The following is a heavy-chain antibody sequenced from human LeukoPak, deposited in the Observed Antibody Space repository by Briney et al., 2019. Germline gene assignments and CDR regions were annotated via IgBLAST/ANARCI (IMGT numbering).Heavy chain of an antibody. CDR1: GGSINGYY. D-gene: IGHD3-16*01. CDR2: ISHRGST. V-gene: IGHV4-59*01. Sequence: SSETLSLTCTVSGGSINGYYWSWIRQPPGKAPEWIGYISHRGSTKYNLSLKSRVTMSVDTSKNQFSLKLTSVIAADTAMYYCARGFEGVAGWFDPWGQGTLVTVSS. CDR3: ARGFEGVAGWFDP. J-gene: IGHJ5*02.